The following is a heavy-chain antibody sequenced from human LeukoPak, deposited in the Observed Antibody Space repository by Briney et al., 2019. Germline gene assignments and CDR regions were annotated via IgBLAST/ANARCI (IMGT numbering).Heavy chain of an antibody. Sequence: SETLSLTCTVSGGSISSYYWSWIRQPPGKGLEWIGYIYYSGSTNYNPSLKSRVTISVDTPKNQFSLKLSSVTAADTAVYYCARDRGRLGSNYYYGMDVWGKGTTVTVSS. CDR2: IYYSGST. CDR3: ARDRGRLGSNYYYGMDV. J-gene: IGHJ6*04. V-gene: IGHV4-59*01. D-gene: IGHD3-10*01. CDR1: GGSISSYY.